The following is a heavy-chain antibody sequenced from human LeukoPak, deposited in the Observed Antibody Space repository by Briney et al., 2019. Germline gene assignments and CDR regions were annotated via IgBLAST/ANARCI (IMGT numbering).Heavy chain of an antibody. V-gene: IGHV4-39*01. CDR1: GASISSSSYY. D-gene: IGHD3-10*01. CDR3: VGGYYYGSGSPYCFDY. J-gene: IGHJ4*02. Sequence: PSETLSLTCTVSGASISSSSYYWGWLRQPPGKGLEWIGSIYYSGSTYYNPSLQSRVTISEDTSKNQFSLKLSSVTAADTALYYCVGGYYYGSGSPYCFDYWGQGTLVTVSS. CDR2: IYYSGST.